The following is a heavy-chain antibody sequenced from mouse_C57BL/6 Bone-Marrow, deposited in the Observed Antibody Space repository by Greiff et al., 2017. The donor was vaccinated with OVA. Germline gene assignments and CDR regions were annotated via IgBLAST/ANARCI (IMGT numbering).Heavy chain of an antibody. CDR2: IDPSASYT. CDR1: GYTFTSYW. Sequence: VQLQQPGAELVMPGASVKLSCKASGYTFTSYWMHWVKQRPGQGLEWIGEIDPSASYTNYNQKFKGKSTLTVEKSSSTAYMQLSSLTSEDSAVYYCAREWGPYWYFDVWGTGTTVTVSS. V-gene: IGHV1-69*01. CDR3: AREWGPYWYFDV. J-gene: IGHJ1*03.